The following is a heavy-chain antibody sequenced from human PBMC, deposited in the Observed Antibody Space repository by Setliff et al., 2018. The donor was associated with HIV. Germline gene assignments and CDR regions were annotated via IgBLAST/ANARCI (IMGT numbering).Heavy chain of an antibody. CDR1: GFSISSRYY. CDR2: IYHTGRS. J-gene: IGHJ4*02. V-gene: IGHV4-38-2*02. CDR3: AGDVLDLVISVYGF. D-gene: IGHD3-22*01. Sequence: SETLSLTCDVSGFSISSRYYWGGIRQSPGKGLEWIGNIYHTGRSYYNPSLNDRATISLDTSKNQFSLKLNSVTAADTAVYYRAGDVLDLVISVYGFWGQGIPVTVSS.